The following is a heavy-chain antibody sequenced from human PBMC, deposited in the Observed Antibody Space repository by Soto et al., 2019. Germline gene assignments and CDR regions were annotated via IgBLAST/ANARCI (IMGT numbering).Heavy chain of an antibody. J-gene: IGHJ4*02. CDR3: ARGGGPDYGTNYDY. CDR2: IYYTGST. Sequence: SETLSLTCSVSGGSITSNSHYWGWIRQPPGKGLEWIGTIYYTGSTFYNPSLKSRVTISVDTSKNQFSLKLSSVTAADTAVYYCARGGGPDYGTNYDYWGQGTLVTVSS. D-gene: IGHD4-17*01. CDR1: GGSITSNSHY. V-gene: IGHV4-39*07.